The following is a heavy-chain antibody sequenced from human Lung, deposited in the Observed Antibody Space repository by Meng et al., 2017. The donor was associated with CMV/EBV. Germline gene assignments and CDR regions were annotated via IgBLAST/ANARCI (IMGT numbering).Heavy chain of an antibody. CDR3: ARDGGLVVVPAAIRFDYYYYGIYV. CDR2: ISSSGSTI. Sequence: SXKISXAASGFTFSSYEMNWVRQAPGKGLEWVSYISSSGSTIYYADSVKGRFTISRDNAKNSLYLQMNSLRAEDTAVYYCARDGGLVVVPAAIRFDYYYYGIYVWGQGXTVTVSS. J-gene: IGHJ6*02. V-gene: IGHV3-48*03. CDR1: GFTFSSYE. D-gene: IGHD2-2*02.